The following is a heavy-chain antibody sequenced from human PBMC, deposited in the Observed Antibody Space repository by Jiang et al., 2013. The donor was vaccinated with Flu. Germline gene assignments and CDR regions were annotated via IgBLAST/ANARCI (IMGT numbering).Heavy chain of an antibody. V-gene: IGHV4-61*01. Sequence: GLVKPSETLSLTCTVSDGSISSSSYYWSWIRQPPGKGLEWIGYIYYSGSTNYNPSLKSRVTISVDTSKNQFSLKLSSVTAADTAVYYCARESDDSSGYYYVTGAFDIWGQGTMVTVSS. CDR3: ARESDDSSGYYYVTGAFDI. CDR2: IYYSGST. D-gene: IGHD3-22*01. CDR1: DGSISSSSYY. J-gene: IGHJ3*02.